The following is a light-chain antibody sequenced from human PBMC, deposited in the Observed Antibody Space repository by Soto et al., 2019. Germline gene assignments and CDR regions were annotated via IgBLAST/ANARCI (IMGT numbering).Light chain of an antibody. CDR1: QSVSSN. CDR2: GAS. Sequence: EIVMTQSPATLSVSPGERVTLSCRASQSVSSNLAWYQQKPGQAPRLLIYGASTRATGIPARFSGSGSGTEFTLTISSLQSEDFVVYYCQQYNKWPLFTFGPGTKVDIK. V-gene: IGKV3-15*01. J-gene: IGKJ3*01. CDR3: QQYNKWPLFT.